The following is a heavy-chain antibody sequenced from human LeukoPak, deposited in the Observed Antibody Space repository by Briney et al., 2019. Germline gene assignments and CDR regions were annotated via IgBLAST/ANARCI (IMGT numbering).Heavy chain of an antibody. CDR1: GASTATVSSY. CDR2: IYTSWST. D-gene: IGHD5-12*01. V-gene: IGHV4-61*02. CDR3: ARDKSGYSGYDHNWFDP. Sequence: SQTMSPTGSVYGASTATVSSYWSWIRQHAGKGLEWIARIYTSWSTNYNPSLKSPVTLSVDTSKNQTSMKLSSVSAASTAVYYCARDKSGYSGYDHNWFDPWGQGTLVTVSS. J-gene: IGHJ5*02.